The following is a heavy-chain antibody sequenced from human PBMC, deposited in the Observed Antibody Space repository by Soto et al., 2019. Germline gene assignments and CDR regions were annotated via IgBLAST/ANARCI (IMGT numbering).Heavy chain of an antibody. V-gene: IGHV4-31*03. D-gene: IGHD4-17*01. CDR1: GGSISSGGYY. CDR2: IYYSGST. Sequence: QVQLQESGPGLVKPSQTLSLTCTVSGGSISSGGYYWSWIRQHPGKGLEWIGYIYYSGSTYYNPSLKSRVTISVDTSKNQFSLKLSSVTAADTAVYYCARSFAAPDYGDYLNWFDPWGQGTLVTVSS. J-gene: IGHJ5*02. CDR3: ARSFAAPDYGDYLNWFDP.